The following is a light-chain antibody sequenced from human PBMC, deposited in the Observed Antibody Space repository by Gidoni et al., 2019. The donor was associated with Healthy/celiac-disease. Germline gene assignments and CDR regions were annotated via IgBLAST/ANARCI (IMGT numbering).Light chain of an antibody. CDR2: GKN. CDR1: SLRSYY. Sequence: SSELTQDPAVSVALGQTVRITCQVDSLRSYYASWYQQKPGLAPVLVIYGKNNRPSGIPDRFSGSSSGNTASLTITGAQAEDEADYYCNSRDSSGNHLGRVFGGGTKLTVL. V-gene: IGLV3-19*01. J-gene: IGLJ3*02. CDR3: NSRDSSGNHLGRV.